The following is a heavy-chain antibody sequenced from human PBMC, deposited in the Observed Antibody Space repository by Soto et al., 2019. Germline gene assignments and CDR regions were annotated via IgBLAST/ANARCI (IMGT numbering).Heavy chain of an antibody. CDR1: GYTSNG. CDR3: ARDLFGELPN. Sequence: QIQLVQSGAEVKKAGASVKVSCKSSGYTSNGITWVRQAPGQGLEWMGWINAYNGETNYAQKFQGRVTMTTDTSTNTAYMELRSLRSDDTAVYYCARDLFGELPNWGQGTLVTVSS. V-gene: IGHV1-18*01. J-gene: IGHJ4*02. CDR2: INAYNGET. D-gene: IGHD3-10*01.